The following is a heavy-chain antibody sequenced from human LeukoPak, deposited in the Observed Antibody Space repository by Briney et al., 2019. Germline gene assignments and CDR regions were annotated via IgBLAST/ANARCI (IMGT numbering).Heavy chain of an antibody. J-gene: IGHJ4*02. D-gene: IGHD3-16*01. V-gene: IGHV4-34*01. CDR3: ASGEQLMYDY. CDR1: GGSFSGYY. Sequence: SETLSLTCAVYGGSFSGYYWSWIRQPPGKGLEWIGEINHSGSTNYNPSLKSRVTISVDTSKNQFSLKLSSVTAADTAVYYCASGEQLMYDYWGQGTLVTVSS. CDR2: INHSGST.